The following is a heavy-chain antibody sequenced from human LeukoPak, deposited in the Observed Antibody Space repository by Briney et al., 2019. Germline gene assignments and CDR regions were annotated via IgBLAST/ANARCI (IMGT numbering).Heavy chain of an antibody. CDR3: ARSPPAYYDILTGYYFVGSYFDY. CDR2: IIGYNGNT. CDR1: GGTFSSYA. V-gene: IGHV1-18*01. J-gene: IGHJ4*02. D-gene: IGHD3-9*01. Sequence: ASVKVSCKASGGTFSSYAISWVRQAPGQGLEWMGGIIGYNGNTNYAQKLQGRVTMTTDTSTSTAYMELRSLRSDDTAVYYCARSPPAYYDILTGYYFVGSYFDYWGQGTLVTVSS.